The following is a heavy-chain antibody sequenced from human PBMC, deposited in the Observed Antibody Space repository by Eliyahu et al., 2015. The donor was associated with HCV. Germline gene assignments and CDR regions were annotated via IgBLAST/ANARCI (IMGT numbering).Heavy chain of an antibody. CDR3: ARGRGSTSPLGY. D-gene: IGHD6-6*01. J-gene: IGHJ4*02. CDR2: XNPNSGNT. CDR1: GYXFTSYD. Sequence: QVQLVQSGAEVXKPGASVKVSCKASGYXFTSYDXNWVRQATGQGLEWMGWXNPNSGNTGYAQKFQGRVTMTRNTSISTAYMELSSLRSEDTAVYYCARGRGSTSPLGYWGQGTLVTVSS. V-gene: IGHV1-8*01.